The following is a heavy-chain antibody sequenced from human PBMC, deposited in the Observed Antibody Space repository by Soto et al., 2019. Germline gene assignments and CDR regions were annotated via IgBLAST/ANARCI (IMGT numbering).Heavy chain of an antibody. J-gene: IGHJ4*02. CDR1: GFTFSDYY. CDR3: ARTRDSSGYYEYYFDY. CDR2: ISSSGSTI. V-gene: IGHV3-11*01. D-gene: IGHD3-22*01. Sequence: GGSLRLSCAASGFTFSDYYMSWIRQAPGKGLEWVSYISSSGSTIYYADSVKGRFTISRDNAKNSLYLQMNSLRAEDTAVYYCARTRDSSGYYEYYFDYWGQGTLVTVSS.